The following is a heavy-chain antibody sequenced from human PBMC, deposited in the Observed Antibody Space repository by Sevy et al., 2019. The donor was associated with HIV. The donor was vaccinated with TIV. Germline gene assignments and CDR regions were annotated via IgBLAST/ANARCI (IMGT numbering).Heavy chain of an antibody. J-gene: IGHJ4*02. D-gene: IGHD5-18*01. V-gene: IGHV1-46*01. Sequence: ASVKVSCKASGDTLTSYYIHWVRQAPGQGLEWMGMINPSGGLTSYAQKFQGRVTMTRDTSTTTVYMELTSLRSEDRDVYYCATAPYSYGYNYFDFWGQGTLVTVSS. CDR2: INPSGGLT. CDR1: GDTLTSYY. CDR3: ATAPYSYGYNYFDF.